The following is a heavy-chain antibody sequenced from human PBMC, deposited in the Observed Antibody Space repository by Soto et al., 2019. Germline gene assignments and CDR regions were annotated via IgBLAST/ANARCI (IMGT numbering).Heavy chain of an antibody. Sequence: PGWSLRLSCAASGFTFSSYWMHWVRQAPGKGLVWVSRINSDGSSTSYADSVKGRFTISRDNAKNTLYLQMNSLRAEDTAVYYCARGPGIAVAGIYGMEVWGEGTKVTVSS. CDR3: ARGPGIAVAGIYGMEV. CDR1: GFTFSSYW. V-gene: IGHV3-74*01. D-gene: IGHD6-19*01. J-gene: IGHJ6*04. CDR2: INSDGSST.